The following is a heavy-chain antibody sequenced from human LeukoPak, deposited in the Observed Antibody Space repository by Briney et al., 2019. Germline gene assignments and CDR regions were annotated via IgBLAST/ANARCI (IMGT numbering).Heavy chain of an antibody. J-gene: IGHJ6*03. Sequence: GASVKVSCKASGYTFTSYGISWVRQAPGQGLEWMGWISAYNGNTNYSQKLQGRVTMPTDTSTSTAYMELRSLRTYDPAVDDCARVXKXYYXMDVWGXGTTVTVSS. CDR2: ISAYNGNT. CDR1: GYTFTSYG. CDR3: ARVXKXYYXMDV. V-gene: IGHV1-18*01.